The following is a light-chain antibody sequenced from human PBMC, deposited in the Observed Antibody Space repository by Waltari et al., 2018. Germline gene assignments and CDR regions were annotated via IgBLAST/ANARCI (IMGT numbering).Light chain of an antibody. Sequence: QSALTQPRPVSGSPGQSVTISCTGTNSDFGDSDYVSWYQQHPGKAPKLIIYDVTNRPSVVPYRFSGSKSGNTASLTISGLQGEDEADYYCYSYTAMYNLIFGGGTKLTVL. CDR1: NSDFGDSDY. V-gene: IGLV2-11*01. J-gene: IGLJ2*01. CDR2: DVT. CDR3: YSYTAMYNLI.